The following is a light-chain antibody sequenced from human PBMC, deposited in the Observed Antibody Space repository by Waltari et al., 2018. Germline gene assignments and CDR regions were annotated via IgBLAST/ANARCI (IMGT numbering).Light chain of an antibody. CDR3: QQCSRWPLT. V-gene: IGKV3-11*01. Sequence: EIVLTQSPATLSLFAGERATLSCRASESVSSNLFWYQQKPGQAPRLLIYDASLRATGVPARFSGSGYGTDFTLTISSLEPEDFALYFCQQCSRWPLTFGGGTKVEIQ. CDR1: ESVSSN. J-gene: IGKJ4*01. CDR2: DAS.